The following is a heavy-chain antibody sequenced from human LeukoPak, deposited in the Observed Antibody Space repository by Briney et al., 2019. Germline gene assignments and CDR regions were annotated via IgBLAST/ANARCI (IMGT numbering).Heavy chain of an antibody. Sequence: ASVKVSCKASGYTFTSCGISWVRQAPGQGLEWMGWISAYNGNTNYAQKLQGRVTMTTDTSTSTAYMELRSLRSDDTAVYYCARFDMIVVVRDYWGQGTLVTVSS. CDR3: ARFDMIVVVRDY. CDR2: ISAYNGNT. D-gene: IGHD3-22*01. CDR1: GYTFTSCG. J-gene: IGHJ4*02. V-gene: IGHV1-18*01.